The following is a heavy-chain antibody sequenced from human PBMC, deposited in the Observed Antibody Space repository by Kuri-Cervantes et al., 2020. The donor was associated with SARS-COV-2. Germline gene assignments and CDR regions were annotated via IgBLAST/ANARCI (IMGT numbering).Heavy chain of an antibody. CDR3: ARDLAVAGTIWFDP. J-gene: IGHJ5*02. D-gene: IGHD6-19*01. CDR1: GGTFSSYA. Sequence: SVKVSCKASGGTFSSYAISWVRQAPGQGLEWMGGIIPIFGTANYAQKVQGRVTITADESTSTAYMELSSLRSEDTAVYYCARDLAVAGTIWFDPWGQGTLVTVSS. V-gene: IGHV1-69*13. CDR2: IIPIFGTA.